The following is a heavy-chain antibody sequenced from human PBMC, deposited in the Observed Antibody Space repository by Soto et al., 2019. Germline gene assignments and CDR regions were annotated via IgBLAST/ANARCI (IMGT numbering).Heavy chain of an antibody. CDR3: ARDLYFYGSGSDCDGRYWFDP. J-gene: IGHJ5*02. Sequence: GASVKVSCNAPGGTCSSYAISWVLQAPGQGLEWMGGIIPIFGTANYAQKFQGRVTITADESTSTAYMELSRLIAEDTAVYYCARDLYFYGSGSDCDGRYWFDPWGQGTLVTVSS. CDR1: GGTCSSYA. CDR2: IIPIFGTA. V-gene: IGHV1-69*13. D-gene: IGHD3-10*01.